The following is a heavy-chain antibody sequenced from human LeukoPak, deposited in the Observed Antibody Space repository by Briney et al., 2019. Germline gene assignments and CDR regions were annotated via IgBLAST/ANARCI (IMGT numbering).Heavy chain of an antibody. Sequence: WETLSLTCTVSGGSISSSSYYWGWIRQPPGKGLEWIGSMSYSGSTYYNPSLKSRVTIAVDTSKTQFSLKLSSVTAADTAVYYCARFYTTSQYGSGYMDVWGKGTTVTVSS. D-gene: IGHD3-10*01. CDR1: GGSISSSSYY. CDR3: ARFYTTSQYGSGYMDV. V-gene: IGHV4-39*01. CDR2: MSYSGST. J-gene: IGHJ6*03.